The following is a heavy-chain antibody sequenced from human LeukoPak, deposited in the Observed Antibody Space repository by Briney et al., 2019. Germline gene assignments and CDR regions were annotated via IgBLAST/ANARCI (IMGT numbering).Heavy chain of an antibody. V-gene: IGHV3-30*02. J-gene: IGHJ3*02. D-gene: IGHD3-3*01. CDR1: GFTFSSYG. Sequence: AGGSLRLSCAASGFTFSSYGMHWVRQAPGKGLEWVAFIRYDGSNKYYADSVKGRFTISRDNSKNTLYLQMNSLRAEDTAVYYCAKFPPFTIFGVDDAFDIWGQGTMVTVSS. CDR3: AKFPPFTIFGVDDAFDI. CDR2: IRYDGSNK.